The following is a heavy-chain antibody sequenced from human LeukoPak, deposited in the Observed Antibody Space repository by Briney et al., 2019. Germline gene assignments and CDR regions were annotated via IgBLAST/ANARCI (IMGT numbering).Heavy chain of an antibody. D-gene: IGHD3-3*01. Sequence: PSEALSLTCTVSGGSISGYYWSWIRQPPGKGLEWIGYISYTGIANYNPSLKSRVTISLDTSKNQFSLKLSSVTAADTAVYYCARAVTIFGVVRVDAFDIWGQGTMVTVSS. CDR2: ISYTGIA. CDR3: ARAVTIFGVVRVDAFDI. V-gene: IGHV4-59*08. CDR1: GGSISGYY. J-gene: IGHJ3*02.